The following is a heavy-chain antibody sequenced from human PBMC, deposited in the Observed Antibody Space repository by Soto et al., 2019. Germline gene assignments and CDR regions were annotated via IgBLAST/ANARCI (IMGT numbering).Heavy chain of an antibody. Sequence: GGSLRLSCAASGFTSSSYGMHWVRQAPGKGLEWVAVISYDGSNKYYADSVKGRFTISRDNSKNTLYLQMNSLRAEDTAVYYCAKRGDVGCSGGSCYTYYYGMDVWGQGTTVTVSS. V-gene: IGHV3-30*18. CDR1: GFTSSSYG. D-gene: IGHD2-15*01. CDR2: ISYDGSNK. CDR3: AKRGDVGCSGGSCYTYYYGMDV. J-gene: IGHJ6*02.